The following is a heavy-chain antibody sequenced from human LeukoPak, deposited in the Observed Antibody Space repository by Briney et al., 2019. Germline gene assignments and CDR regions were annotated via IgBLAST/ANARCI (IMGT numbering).Heavy chain of an antibody. CDR3: ARGEWSSSPFDY. CDR2: ISSGSTYI. CDR1: EFTFSTYS. V-gene: IGHV3-21*01. D-gene: IGHD6-6*01. J-gene: IGHJ4*02. Sequence: KPGGSLRLSCAASEFTFSTYSMNWVRQAPGKGLEWVSSISSGSTYIYYADSVKGRFTISRDNAKNSLYLQMNSLKAEDTAVYYCARGEWSSSPFDYWGQGTLVTVSS.